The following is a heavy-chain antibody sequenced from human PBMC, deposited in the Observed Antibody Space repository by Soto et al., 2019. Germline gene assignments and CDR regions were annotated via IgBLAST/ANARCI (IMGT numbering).Heavy chain of an antibody. V-gene: IGHV1-69*12. Sequence: QVQLVQSGAEVKKPGSSVKVSCKASGGTFSNYAISWVRQAPGQGLEWMGGIIPIFGTANYAQKFQGRVTITADESTSTADMELSSLRSEDTAIYYCAVGSVDIVPTGRKPFDPWGQGTLVTVSS. CDR2: IIPIFGTA. CDR1: GGTFSNYA. J-gene: IGHJ5*02. CDR3: AVGSVDIVPTGRKPFDP. D-gene: IGHD5-12*01.